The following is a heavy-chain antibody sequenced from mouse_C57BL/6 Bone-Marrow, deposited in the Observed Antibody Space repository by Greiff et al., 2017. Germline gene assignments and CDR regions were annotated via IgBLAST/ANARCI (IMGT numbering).Heavy chain of an antibody. V-gene: IGHV1-15*01. CDR1: GYTFTDYE. CDR2: IDPETGGT. Sequence: QVQLQQSGAELVRPGASVTLSCKASGYTFTDYEMHWVKQTPVHGLEWIGAIDPETGGTAYNQKFKGKAILTADKSSSTAYMELRSLTSEDSAVYYCTRGLANWDVGGDYWGQGTTLTVSS. CDR3: TRGLANWDVGGDY. J-gene: IGHJ2*01. D-gene: IGHD4-1*01.